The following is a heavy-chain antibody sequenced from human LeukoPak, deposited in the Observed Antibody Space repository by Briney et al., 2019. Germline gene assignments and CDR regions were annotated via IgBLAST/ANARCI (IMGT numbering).Heavy chain of an antibody. CDR1: GGSISSGDYY. J-gene: IGHJ6*02. CDR3: ARVRIYYYDSSGTWTGLPVGMDV. D-gene: IGHD3-22*01. V-gene: IGHV4-30-4*01. CDR2: IYYSGST. Sequence: SETLSLTCTVSGGSISSGDYYWSWTRQPPGKGLEWIGYIYYSGSTYYNPSLKSRVTISVDTSKNQFSLKLSSVTAADTAVYYCARVRIYYYDSSGTWTGLPVGMDVWGQGTTVTVSS.